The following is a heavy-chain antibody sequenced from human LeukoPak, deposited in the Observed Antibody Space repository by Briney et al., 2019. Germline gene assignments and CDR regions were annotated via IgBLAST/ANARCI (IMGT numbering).Heavy chain of an antibody. Sequence: GGSLGLSCAASGFTFSNAWMTWVRQAPGQGLEWVGRIKSKTDGGTRDYAAPVKGRFSISRDDSNNTLYLQMNSLHTEDTGVYYCTTGSDYGYWGQGTLVTVSS. CDR3: TTGSDYGY. CDR2: IKSKTDGGTR. CDR1: GFTFSNAW. J-gene: IGHJ4*02. D-gene: IGHD4-17*01. V-gene: IGHV3-15*05.